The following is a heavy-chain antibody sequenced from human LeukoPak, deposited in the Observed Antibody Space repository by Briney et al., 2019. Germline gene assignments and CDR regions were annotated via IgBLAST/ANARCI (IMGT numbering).Heavy chain of an antibody. Sequence: PGGSLRLSCAVSGFTFSGHWMFWVRQAPGKGLEWVSSTNSDGSSRGYTDSVKGRFTVSRDNAKNTLYLQMNSLRAEETAGYYCARARWYSYDYWGRGAMVSVCS. J-gene: IGHJ4*02. CDR1: GFTFSGHW. D-gene: IGHD5-24*01. CDR3: ARARWYSYDY. CDR2: TNSDGSSR. V-gene: IGHV3-74*01.